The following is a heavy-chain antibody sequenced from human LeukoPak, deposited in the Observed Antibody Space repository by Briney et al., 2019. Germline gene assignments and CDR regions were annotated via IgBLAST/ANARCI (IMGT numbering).Heavy chain of an antibody. D-gene: IGHD3-10*01. J-gene: IGHJ4*02. CDR1: GFSFSSYV. CDR2: ISQNGDNT. Sequence: GGSLRLSCSVSGFSFSSYVLHWVCQAPGKGLESVSGISQNGDNTYYADSVKGRFTVPKDNSANTLHLQMNSLRPEVTAVYYCMNPNHYGSGRWGQGTLVTVSS. V-gene: IGHV3-64D*06. CDR3: MNPNHYGSGR.